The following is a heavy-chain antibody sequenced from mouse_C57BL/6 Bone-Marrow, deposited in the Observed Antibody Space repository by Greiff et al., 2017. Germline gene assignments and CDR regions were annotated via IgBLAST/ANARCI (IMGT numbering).Heavy chain of an antibody. J-gene: IGHJ2*01. V-gene: IGHV1-69*01. CDR2: IDPSDSYT. Sequence: VKLQQPGAELVMPGASVKLSCKASGYTFTSYWMHWVKQRPGQGLEWIGEIDPSDSYTNYNQKFKGKSTLTVDKSSSTAYMQLSSLTSEDSAVYYCARRAYYYGSSSYYFDYWGQGTTLTVSS. D-gene: IGHD1-1*01. CDR3: ARRAYYYGSSSYYFDY. CDR1: GYTFTSYW.